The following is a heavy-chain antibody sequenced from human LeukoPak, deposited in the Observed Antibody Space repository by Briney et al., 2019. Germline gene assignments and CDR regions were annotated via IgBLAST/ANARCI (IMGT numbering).Heavy chain of an antibody. CDR3: ARQSGDYYDSPHFDY. CDR1: GGSISSSSYY. D-gene: IGHD3-22*01. J-gene: IGHJ4*02. V-gene: IGHV4-39*01. Sequence: PSETLSLTCAVSGGSISSSSYYWGWIRQPPGKGLEWIGSIYYSGSTYYNPSLKSRVTISVDTSKNQFSLKLSSVTAADTAVYYCARQSGDYYDSPHFDYWGQGTLVTVSS. CDR2: IYYSGST.